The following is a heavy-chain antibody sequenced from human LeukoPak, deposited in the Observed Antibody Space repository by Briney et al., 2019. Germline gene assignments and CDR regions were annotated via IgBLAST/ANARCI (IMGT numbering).Heavy chain of an antibody. V-gene: IGHV3-74*01. CDR2: INSDGSST. J-gene: IGHJ4*02. CDR3: ARALYTSGQNY. D-gene: IGHD6-19*01. Sequence: PGGSLRLSCAASGFTFSSYWMHWVRHAPGKGLVWVSRINSDGSSTTYADSVKGRFTISRDNAKNTLYLQMNSLRAEDTAVYYCARALYTSGQNYWGQGTLVTVSS. CDR1: GFTFSSYW.